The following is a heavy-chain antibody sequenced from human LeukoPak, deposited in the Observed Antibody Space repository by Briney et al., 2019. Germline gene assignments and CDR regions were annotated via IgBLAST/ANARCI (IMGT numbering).Heavy chain of an antibody. V-gene: IGHV4-39*07. D-gene: IGHD5-12*01. CDR1: GGSISSSTYF. CDR2: INHSGNT. CDR3: ATVYSGYDVVGEDY. Sequence: PSETLSLTCTVSGGSISSSTYFWGWIRQPPGKGLEWIGEINHSGNTNYNPSLKSRVTISVDTSKNQFSLNLSSVTAADTAVYYCATVYSGYDVVGEDYWGQGTLVTVSS. J-gene: IGHJ4*02.